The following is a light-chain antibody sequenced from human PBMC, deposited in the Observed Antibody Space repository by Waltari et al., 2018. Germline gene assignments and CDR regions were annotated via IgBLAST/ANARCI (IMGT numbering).Light chain of an antibody. CDR2: ASS. Sequence: DIQMTQSPSSLSASVGTRVTITCRASQSISTYLHLYQQKPGKAPKLLVYASSNFQTGVSSRFSGSGSGTDFTLTISSLEPEDFATYYCQQTYGSPPTFGPGTKVDI. CDR3: QQTYGSPPT. CDR1: QSISTY. J-gene: IGKJ3*01. V-gene: IGKV1-39*01.